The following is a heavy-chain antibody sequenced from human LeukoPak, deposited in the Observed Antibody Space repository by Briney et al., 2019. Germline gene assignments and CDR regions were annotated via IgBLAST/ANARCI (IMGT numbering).Heavy chain of an antibody. Sequence: ASVKVSCKASGGTFSSYAISWVRQAPGQGLEWMGRIIPILGIANYAQKFQGRVTITADKSTSTAYMELSSLRSEDTAVYYCARGRGYSYGSTPHFDYWDQGTLVTVSS. V-gene: IGHV1-69*04. CDR2: IIPILGIA. CDR3: ARGRGYSYGSTPHFDY. CDR1: GGTFSSYA. J-gene: IGHJ4*02. D-gene: IGHD5-18*01.